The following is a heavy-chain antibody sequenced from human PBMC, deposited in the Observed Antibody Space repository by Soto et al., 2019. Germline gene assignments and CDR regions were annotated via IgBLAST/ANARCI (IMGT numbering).Heavy chain of an antibody. CDR1: GFTFNNYA. Sequence: QPGGSLRLYCAASGFTFNNYAMSWVRQAPGKGLEWVSGIGGSGRTTYYADSVKGRFTISRDNSNNTLFLQMNSLRAEDTAVYYCAKSRYSDSSGDFYDYWGQGTLVTVSS. CDR2: IGGSGRTT. CDR3: AKSRYSDSSGDFYDY. V-gene: IGHV3-23*01. D-gene: IGHD3-22*01. J-gene: IGHJ4*02.